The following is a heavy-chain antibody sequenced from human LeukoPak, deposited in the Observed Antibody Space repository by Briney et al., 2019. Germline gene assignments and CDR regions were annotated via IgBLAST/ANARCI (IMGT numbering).Heavy chain of an antibody. V-gene: IGHV2-70*04. CDR1: GFSLSTSGMR. Sequence: KEPGPALVKPTQTLTLTCTFSGFSLSTSGMRVSWIRQPPGKALEWLARIDWDDEKFYSTSLKTRLTISKDTSKNQVVLTMTNMDPVDTATYYCARKSSGYYFDYWGQGTLVTVSS. D-gene: IGHD3-22*01. J-gene: IGHJ4*02. CDR2: IDWDDEK. CDR3: ARKSSGYYFDY.